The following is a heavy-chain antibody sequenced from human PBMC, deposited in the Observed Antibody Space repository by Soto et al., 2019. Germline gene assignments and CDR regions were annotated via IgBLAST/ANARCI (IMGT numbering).Heavy chain of an antibody. Sequence: QVQLVQSGAAVKKPGASVKVSCKASGYTFTSYGISCVRQAPGQGLEGMGWISAYNGNTNYAQKLQGRVTMTTDTSTSRAYMELRSLRSDDTAVYYCAREGAGHTIPHYGMDVWGQGTTVTVSS. D-gene: IGHD3-10*01. CDR2: ISAYNGNT. V-gene: IGHV1-18*01. J-gene: IGHJ6*02. CDR3: AREGAGHTIPHYGMDV. CDR1: GYTFTSYG.